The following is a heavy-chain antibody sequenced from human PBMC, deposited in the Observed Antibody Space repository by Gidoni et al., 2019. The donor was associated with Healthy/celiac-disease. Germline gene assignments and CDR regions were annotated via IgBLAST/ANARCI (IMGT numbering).Heavy chain of an antibody. Sequence: QVQLPQSGPGLVKPSQTLSLTCAISGDSVSSNSAAWNWIRQSPSRGLEWLGRTYYRSKLYNDYAVSVKSRITINPDTSKNQFSLQLNSVTPEYTAVYYCARAPNVDIVATNPFDYWGQGTLVTVSS. CDR2: TYYRSKLYN. CDR3: ARAPNVDIVATNPFDY. D-gene: IGHD5-12*01. CDR1: GDSVSSNSAA. J-gene: IGHJ4*02. V-gene: IGHV6-1*01.